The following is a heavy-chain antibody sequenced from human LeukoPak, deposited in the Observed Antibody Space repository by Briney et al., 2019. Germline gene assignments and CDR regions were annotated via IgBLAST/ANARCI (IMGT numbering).Heavy chain of an antibody. CDR3: ARLHYDHLWGSYRFLDF. Sequence: ASVNVSCKTSRYSFTSYGISWVRQAPGQGLEWMGWISTYNGNTHYAQKVQGRVTMTTDTSTNTTYMDLRSLRFDDTAVYYCARLHYDHLWGSYRFLDFWGQGTLVTVSS. CDR2: ISTYNGNT. J-gene: IGHJ4*02. D-gene: IGHD3-16*02. V-gene: IGHV1-18*01. CDR1: RYSFTSYG.